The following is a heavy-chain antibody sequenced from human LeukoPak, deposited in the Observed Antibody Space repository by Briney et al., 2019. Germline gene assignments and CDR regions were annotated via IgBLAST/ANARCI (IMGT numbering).Heavy chain of an antibody. D-gene: IGHD3-16*01. CDR1: GYNFTSYW. CDR2: IYPGDSDT. J-gene: IGHJ4*02. CDR3: ARQVGNAYYAAYFDY. V-gene: IGHV5-51*01. Sequence: GESLKISCKGSGYNFTSYWIGWVRQMPGKGLEWMGIIYPGDSDTKYSPSFQGQVTISADKSISTAYLQWSSLKASDTAMYYCARQVGNAYYAAYFDYWGQGTLVTVSS.